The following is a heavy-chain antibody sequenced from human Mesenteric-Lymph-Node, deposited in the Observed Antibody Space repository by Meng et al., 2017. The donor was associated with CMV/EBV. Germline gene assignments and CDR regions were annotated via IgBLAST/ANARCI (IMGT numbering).Heavy chain of an antibody. Sequence: QKRLQQSGPGLVKSSHTLSVTCTLPGDRISSKNAAWNWIRQSPSRGLEWLGRTYYRSESYNDYAVSVKSRISVNLDTSKNQLSLHLNFVTPEDTAVYYCAYFGDLPPLWWGQGTLVTVSS. CDR3: AYFGDLPPLW. V-gene: IGHV6-1*01. CDR2: TYYRSESYN. CDR1: GDRISSKNAA. J-gene: IGHJ4*02. D-gene: IGHD3-16*01.